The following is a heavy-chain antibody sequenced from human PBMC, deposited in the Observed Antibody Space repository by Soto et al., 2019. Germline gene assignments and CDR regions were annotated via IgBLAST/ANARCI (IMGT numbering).Heavy chain of an antibody. CDR3: ARSALGLDTLKILEY. V-gene: IGHV4-34*01. CDR2: INHSGST. D-gene: IGHD3-22*01. J-gene: IGHJ4*02. CDR1: GGSFSGYY. Sequence: PSETLSLTCAVYGGSFSGYYWSWIRQPPGKGLEWIGEINHSGSTNYNPSLKSRVTISVDTSKNQFSLKLSSVTAADTAVYYCARSALGLDTLKILEYWSQGTPVTVS.